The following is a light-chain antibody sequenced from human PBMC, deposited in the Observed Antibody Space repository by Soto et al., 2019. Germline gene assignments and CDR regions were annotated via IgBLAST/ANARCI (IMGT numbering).Light chain of an antibody. CDR1: SSNIGAVFD. CDR2: ENT. Sequence: QSVLTQPPSVSGAPGQRVTISCTGRSSNIGAVFDVHWYQQVPGTAPKLLIYENTKRPSGVPVRFSGSKSGTSASLAITGLQAEDEADYYGQAYDSGLSGWLFGGGTKLTVL. CDR3: QAYDSGLSGWL. J-gene: IGLJ2*01. V-gene: IGLV1-40*01.